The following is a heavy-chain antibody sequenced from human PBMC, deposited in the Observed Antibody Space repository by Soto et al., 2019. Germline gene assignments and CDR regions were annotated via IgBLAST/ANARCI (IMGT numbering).Heavy chain of an antibody. V-gene: IGHV1-46*01. D-gene: IGHD1-26*01. CDR2: INPSGGST. Sequence: ASVKVSCKASGYTFTSYYMHWVRQAPGQGLEWMGIINPSGGSTSYAQKFQGRVTMTRDTSTSTVYMELSSLRSEDTAVYYCARAFYSGSYYDSLDYWVQGTLVTVSS. CDR3: ARAFYSGSYYDSLDY. J-gene: IGHJ4*02. CDR1: GYTFTSYY.